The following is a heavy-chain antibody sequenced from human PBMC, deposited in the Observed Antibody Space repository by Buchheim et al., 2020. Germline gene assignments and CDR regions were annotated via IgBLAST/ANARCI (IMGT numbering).Heavy chain of an antibody. CDR3: ARGRRSSRTPNWFDP. CDR2: INHSGST. D-gene: IGHD6-13*01. CDR1: GVSFSNYY. V-gene: IGHV4-34*01. J-gene: IGHJ5*02. Sequence: QVQLQQWGAGLLKPSETLSLTCAVDGVSFSNYYWSWIRQPPGKGLEWIGEINHSGSTNYNPSLKSRVTISIDTSKNQFSLKLSSVTAADTAVYYCARGRRSSRTPNWFDPWGQGTL.